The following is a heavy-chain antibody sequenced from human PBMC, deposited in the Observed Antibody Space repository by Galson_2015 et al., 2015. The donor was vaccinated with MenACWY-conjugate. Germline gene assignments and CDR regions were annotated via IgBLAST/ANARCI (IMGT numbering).Heavy chain of an antibody. CDR2: IKQDGSEK. D-gene: IGHD2-15*01. CDR1: GFIFNNYW. V-gene: IGHV3-7*03. Sequence: SLRLSCAASGFIFNNYWMRWVRQVPGKGPEWVANIKQDGSEKYYVDSVRGRFTISRDNAKNSLYLQMNSLSAEDTAVYYCARDLGFYCSLNDCYSPYCCQGTLVPLAS. CDR3: ARDLGFYCSLNDCYSPY. J-gene: IGHJ4*02.